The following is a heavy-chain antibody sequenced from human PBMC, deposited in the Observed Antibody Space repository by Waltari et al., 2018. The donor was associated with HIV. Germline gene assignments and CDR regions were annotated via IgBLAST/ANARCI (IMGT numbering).Heavy chain of an antibody. D-gene: IGHD2-21*02. V-gene: IGHV3-49*03. CDR3: ARGVNLRCTGDCYSAY. J-gene: IGHJ4*02. CDR1: GFNFGAYD. CDR2: IRSKPYGGTR. Sequence: EVHLVESGGGLVQPGRSLRLSCKASGFNFGAYDVPWFLQAPGKGLEWVGFIRSKPYGGTREYAASVKGRFTISRDDSKNIAFLQMDSLKIEDTAVYYCARGVNLRCTGDCYSAYWGQGTLVTVSS.